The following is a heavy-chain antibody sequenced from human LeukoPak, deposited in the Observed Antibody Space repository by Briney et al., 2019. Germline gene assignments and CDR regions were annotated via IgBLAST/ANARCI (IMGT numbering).Heavy chain of an antibody. CDR2: ISGSGGST. CDR3: AKGSGGGGYLGSYYFDY. V-gene: IGHV3-23*01. Sequence: GGSLRLSCAASGFTVSSNYMSWVRQAPGKGLEWVSAISGSGGSTYYADSVKGRFTISRDNSKNTLYLQMNSLRAEDTAVYYCAKGSGGGGYLGSYYFDYWGQGTLVTVSS. J-gene: IGHJ4*02. CDR1: GFTVSSNY. D-gene: IGHD3-16*01.